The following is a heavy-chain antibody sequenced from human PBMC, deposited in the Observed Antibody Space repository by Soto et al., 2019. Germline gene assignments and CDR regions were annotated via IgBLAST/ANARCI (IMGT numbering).Heavy chain of an antibody. Sequence: ASVKVSCKASGYTFTGYYMHWVRQAPGQGLEWMGWINPNSGGTNYAQKFQGRVTMTRDTSISTAYMELSRLRSDDTAVYYCARGFLGYCSSTSCYNNYYYGMDVWGQGTTVTVSS. J-gene: IGHJ6*02. V-gene: IGHV1-2*02. CDR1: GYTFTGYY. D-gene: IGHD2-2*02. CDR3: ARGFLGYCSSTSCYNNYYYGMDV. CDR2: INPNSGGT.